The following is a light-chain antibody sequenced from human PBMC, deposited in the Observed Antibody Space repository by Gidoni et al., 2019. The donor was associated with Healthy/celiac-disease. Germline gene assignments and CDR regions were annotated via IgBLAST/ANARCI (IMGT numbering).Light chain of an antibody. CDR1: NIGSKH. Sequence: SYELTQPLSVSVALGQTARITCGGNNIGSKHVHWYQQKPGQAPVLVIYRDSNRPSGIPERFSGSNSGNTATLTISRAQAGDEADYYCQVWDSSTAWVVFGGGTKLTVV. J-gene: IGLJ2*01. V-gene: IGLV3-9*01. CDR3: QVWDSSTAWVV. CDR2: RDS.